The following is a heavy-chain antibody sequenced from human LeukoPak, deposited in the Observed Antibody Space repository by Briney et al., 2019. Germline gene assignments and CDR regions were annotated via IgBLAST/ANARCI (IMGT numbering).Heavy chain of an antibody. D-gene: IGHD6-19*01. CDR3: ARRQGSGEYKDWFAP. V-gene: IGHV4-59*08. CDR1: GGSISSFY. CDR2: INYSGSA. J-gene: IGHJ5*02. Sequence: KTSETLSLTCTVSGGSISSFYWSWIRQPPGKGLEWIGYINYSGSAGYNPSLKSRVTMSVDTSKNQFSLKLNSVTAADTAIYYCARRQGSGEYKDWFAPWGQGTLVTVSS.